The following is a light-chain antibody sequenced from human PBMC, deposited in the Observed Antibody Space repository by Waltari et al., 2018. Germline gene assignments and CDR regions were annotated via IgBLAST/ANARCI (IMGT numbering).Light chain of an antibody. V-gene: IGKV1-17*01. Sequence: DIQMTQSPSSLSASVGDTVTITCRASLGISSYLNWFQQKPGKAPKLLIYAATTLQSGVPSRFSGSGSGTEFTLTISSLQPEDFAAYYCLQHNSYPWTFGQGTKVEIK. J-gene: IGKJ1*01. CDR2: AAT. CDR3: LQHNSYPWT. CDR1: LGISSY.